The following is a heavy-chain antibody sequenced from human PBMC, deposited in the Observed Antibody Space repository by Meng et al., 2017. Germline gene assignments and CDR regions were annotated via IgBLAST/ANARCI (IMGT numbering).Heavy chain of an antibody. J-gene: IGHJ4*02. D-gene: IGHD3-10*01. CDR2: IYHSVST. CDR1: GYSISSGYY. Sequence: SETLSLTCTVSGYSISSGYYWGWIRQPPGKGLEWIGSIYHSVSTYYNPSLKSRVTISVDTSKNQFSLKLSSVTAADTAVYYCASYYGSGSYKLYWGQGTLVTVSS. CDR3: ASYYGSGSYKLY. V-gene: IGHV4-38-2*02.